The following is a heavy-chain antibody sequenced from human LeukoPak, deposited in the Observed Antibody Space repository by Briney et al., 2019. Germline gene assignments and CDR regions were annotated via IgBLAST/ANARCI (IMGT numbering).Heavy chain of an antibody. CDR1: GFTFSSYW. D-gene: IGHD3-10*01. CDR2: IKQDGSEK. Sequence: GGSLRLSCAASGFTFSSYWMSWVRQAPGKGLERVANIKQDGSEKYYVDSVKGRFTISRDNAKNSLYLQMNSLRAEDTAVYYCARDRGDLDFDYWGQGTLVTVSS. V-gene: IGHV3-7*01. J-gene: IGHJ4*02. CDR3: ARDRGDLDFDY.